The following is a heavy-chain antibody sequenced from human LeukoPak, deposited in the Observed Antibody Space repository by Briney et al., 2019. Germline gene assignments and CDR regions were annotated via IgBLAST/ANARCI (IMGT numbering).Heavy chain of an antibody. D-gene: IGHD5-12*01. Sequence: PGGSLRLSCAASGFTVSSNYMSWVRQAPGKGLEWVSVIYSGGSTYYADSVKGRFTISRDNAKNSLYLQMNSLRAEDTAVYYCASIVATTRDYWGQGTLVTVSS. CDR3: ASIVATTRDY. CDR1: GFTVSSNY. J-gene: IGHJ4*02. V-gene: IGHV3-66*01. CDR2: IYSGGST.